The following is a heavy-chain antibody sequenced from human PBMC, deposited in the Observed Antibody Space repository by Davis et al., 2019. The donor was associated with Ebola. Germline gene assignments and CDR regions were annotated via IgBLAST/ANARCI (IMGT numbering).Heavy chain of an antibody. V-gene: IGHV4-34*01. CDR1: AGSFSDYY. CDR3: ARGRVRFLPRVLYGMDV. D-gene: IGHD3-3*01. Sequence: MPGGSLRLSCAVYAGSFSDYYWGWIRQPPGKGLEWIGTIYYSGSTYSNASLKGRVTMSVDTSKNQFSLKLSSVTAADTAVYYCARGRVRFLPRVLYGMDVWGQGTTVTVSS. J-gene: IGHJ6*02. CDR2: IYYSGST.